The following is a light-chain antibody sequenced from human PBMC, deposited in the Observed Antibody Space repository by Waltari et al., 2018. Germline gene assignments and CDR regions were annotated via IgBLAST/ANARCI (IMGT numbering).Light chain of an antibody. CDR3: SSYTSSGSLV. Sequence: QSALTQPASVSGSPGQSITISCTGTSSDVGGYNYVSWYQQYPGTAPKLMIYAVSNRPSGIPDRFSGSKSGNTASLTISGLRAEDEADYYCSSYTSSGSLVFGGGTKLTV. CDR2: AVS. J-gene: IGLJ2*01. CDR1: SSDVGGYNY. V-gene: IGLV2-14*01.